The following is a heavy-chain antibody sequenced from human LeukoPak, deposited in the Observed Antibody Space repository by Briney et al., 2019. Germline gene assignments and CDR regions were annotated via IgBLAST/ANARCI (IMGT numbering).Heavy chain of an antibody. CDR3: AKGTTYDFWSGYPHSRTFDY. D-gene: IGHD3-3*01. CDR2: ISGSGRST. V-gene: IGHV3-23*01. CDR1: GFTFSSYA. J-gene: IGHJ4*02. Sequence: GGSLRLSCAASGFTFSSYAMSWVRQAPGKGLKWVSAISGSGRSTYYGDSVKGRFTVSRDNSKNTLFLQMNSLGAEDTAVYYCAKGTTYDFWSGYPHSRTFDYWGQGTLVTVSS.